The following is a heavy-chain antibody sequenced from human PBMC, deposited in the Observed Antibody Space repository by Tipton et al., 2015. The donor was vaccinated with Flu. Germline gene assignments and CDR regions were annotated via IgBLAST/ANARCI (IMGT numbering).Heavy chain of an antibody. CDR1: GHSISSDYY. CDR2: IFHTGST. D-gene: IGHD6-19*01. V-gene: IGHV4-38-2*02. CDR3: ARAESSVWAGYYYGLNV. J-gene: IGHJ6*02. Sequence: TLSLTCTISGHSISSDYYWGWIRQSPGKGLEWIGNIFHTGSTYHNPSLKSRVTISMDTSKNQFSLQVRSVTAADTAVYFCARAESSVWAGYYYGLNVWGQGTTVTVSS.